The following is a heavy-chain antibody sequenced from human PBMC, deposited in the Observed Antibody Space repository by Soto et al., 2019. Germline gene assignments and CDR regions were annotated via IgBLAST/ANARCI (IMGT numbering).Heavy chain of an antibody. V-gene: IGHV3-9*01. CDR2: ISWNSGSI. CDR3: AKDTSCTNGVCYFDY. D-gene: IGHD2-8*01. CDR1: GFTFDDYA. J-gene: IGHJ4*02. Sequence: DVQLVESGGGLVQPGRSLRLSCAASGFTFDDYAMHWVQQAPGKGLEWVSGISWNSGSIGYADSVKGRFTISRDNAKNSLYLQMNSLRAEDTALYYCAKDTSCTNGVCYFDYWGQGTLVTVSS.